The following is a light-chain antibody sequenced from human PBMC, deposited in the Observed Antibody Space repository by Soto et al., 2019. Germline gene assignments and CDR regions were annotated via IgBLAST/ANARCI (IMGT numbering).Light chain of an antibody. V-gene: IGLV2-14*01. CDR1: SSDVGTYNF. J-gene: IGLJ3*02. Sequence: QSVLTQPASVSGSPGQSITISCTGTSSDVGTYNFVSWYQKHPGKAPKLMIYEVSSRPSGVSNRFSGSKSGNTASLTISGLQAEDEADYYCSSYSSTSTPWVFGGGTKLTVL. CDR3: SSYSSTSTPWV. CDR2: EVS.